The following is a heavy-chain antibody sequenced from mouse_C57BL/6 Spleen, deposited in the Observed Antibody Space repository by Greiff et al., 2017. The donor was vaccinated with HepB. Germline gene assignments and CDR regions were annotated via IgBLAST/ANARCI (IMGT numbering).Heavy chain of an antibody. Sequence: EVQRVESGGGLVKPGGSLKLSCAASGFTFSDYGMHWVRQAPEKGLEWVAYISSGSSTIYYADTVKGRFTISRDNAKNTLFLQMTSLRSEDTAMYYCASKGFLYHYFDYWGQGTTLTVSS. CDR1: GFTFSDYG. CDR3: ASKGFLYHYFDY. D-gene: IGHD1-1*01. CDR2: ISSGSSTI. V-gene: IGHV5-17*01. J-gene: IGHJ2*01.